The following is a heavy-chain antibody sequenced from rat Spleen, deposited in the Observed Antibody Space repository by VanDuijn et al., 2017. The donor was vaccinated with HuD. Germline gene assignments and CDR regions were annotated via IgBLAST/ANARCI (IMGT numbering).Heavy chain of an antibody. CDR3: AKDYYSEGYFDF. V-gene: IGHV5-25*01. J-gene: IGHJ1*01. Sequence: EVQLVESGGGLVQPGRSLKLSCAASGFTFSSFAMAWVRQAPKKGLEWVATITSGGSNTYYPDSVKGRFTISRDNAKSTLYLQMDSLRSEDTATYYCAKDYYSEGYFDFWGPGTMVTVSS. D-gene: IGHD1-1*01. CDR2: ITSGGSNT. CDR1: GFTFSSFA.